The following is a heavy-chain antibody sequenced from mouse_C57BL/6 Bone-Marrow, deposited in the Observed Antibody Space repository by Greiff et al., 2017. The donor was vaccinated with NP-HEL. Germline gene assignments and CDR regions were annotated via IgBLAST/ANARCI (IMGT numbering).Heavy chain of an antibody. V-gene: IGHV5-17*01. Sequence: EVKLMESGGGLVKPGGSLKLSCAASGFTFSDYGMHLVRPAPEKGLALVAYISSGRSTIYYADTVKGRFTISRDNGKNTLFLQMTSLRSEDTAMYYCARRAYYSNYDYAMDCWGQGTSVTVSS. CDR2: ISSGRSTI. CDR3: ARRAYYSNYDYAMDC. CDR1: GFTFSDYG. J-gene: IGHJ4*01. D-gene: IGHD2-5*01.